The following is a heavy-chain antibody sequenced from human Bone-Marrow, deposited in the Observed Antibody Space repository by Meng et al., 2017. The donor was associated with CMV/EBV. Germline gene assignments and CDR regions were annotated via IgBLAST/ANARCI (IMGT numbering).Heavy chain of an antibody. J-gene: IGHJ4*02. CDR2: INHSGST. CDR3: ARGRFRHNY. CDR1: GGSFSGYY. D-gene: IGHD3-3*01. V-gene: IGHV4-34*01. Sequence: GSLRLSCAVYGGSFSGYYWSWIRQPPGKGLEWIGEINHSGSTNYNPFLKSRLTISVDTSKNQFSLKLSSVTAADTAVYFCARGRFRHNYWGQGTQVTVYS.